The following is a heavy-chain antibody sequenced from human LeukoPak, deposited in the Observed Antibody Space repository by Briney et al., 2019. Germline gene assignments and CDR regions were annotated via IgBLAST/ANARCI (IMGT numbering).Heavy chain of an antibody. J-gene: IGHJ4*02. CDR3: ARDDNYGSGQPDD. CDR1: GYTFTSYG. D-gene: IGHD3-10*01. V-gene: IGHV1-18*01. Sequence: GASVKVPCKASGYTFTSYGITWVRQAPGQGLEWMGWISGYNGNTNYAQKFQGRVTMTTDTSTSTAYMELRSLRSDDTAVYYCARDDNYGSGQPDDWGQGTLVTVSS. CDR2: ISGYNGNT.